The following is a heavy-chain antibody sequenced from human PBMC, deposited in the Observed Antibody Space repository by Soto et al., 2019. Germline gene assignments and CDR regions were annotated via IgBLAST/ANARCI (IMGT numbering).Heavy chain of an antibody. CDR2: IYYSGST. J-gene: IGHJ6*02. Sequence: SETLSLTCTVSGGSVSSGSYYWSWIRQPPGKGLEWIGYIYYSGSTNYNPSLKSRVTISVDTSKNQFSLKLSSVTAADTAVYYCARDRRSGYSSSWKYYYYGMDVWGQGTTVTVSS. CDR1: GGSVSSGSYY. D-gene: IGHD6-13*01. CDR3: ARDRRSGYSSSWKYYYYGMDV. V-gene: IGHV4-61*01.